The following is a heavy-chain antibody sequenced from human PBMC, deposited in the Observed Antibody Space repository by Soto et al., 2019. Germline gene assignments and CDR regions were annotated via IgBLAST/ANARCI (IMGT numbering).Heavy chain of an antibody. J-gene: IGHJ4*02. CDR3: AIDPNSLVDTAMDTEGYCDY. CDR1: GGTFSSYA. D-gene: IGHD5-18*01. CDR2: IIPICGTA. V-gene: IGHV1-69*01. Sequence: QVQLVQSGAAVKKPGSSVKVSCKASGGTFSSYAISWVRQAPGQGLEWMGGIIPICGTANYAQKFQGRVTITADEATSTAYMEMSSLRAKDTAVYYCAIDPNSLVDTAMDTEGYCDYWGQGTLVTVT.